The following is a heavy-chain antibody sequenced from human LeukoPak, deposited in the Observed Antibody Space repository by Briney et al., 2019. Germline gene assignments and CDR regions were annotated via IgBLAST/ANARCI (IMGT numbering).Heavy chain of an antibody. V-gene: IGHV4-39*07. CDR1: GGSISSSSYY. Sequence: SETLSLTCKVSGGSISSSSYYWGWIRQPPGKGLEWIGSIYYNGSTYYHPSLKSRGTISVDTSKNQFSLNLSSVTAADTAVYYCARVKDCSSIRYYYMDVWGKGTTVTVSS. J-gene: IGHJ6*03. D-gene: IGHD2-2*01. CDR3: ARVKDCSSIRYYYMDV. CDR2: IYYNGST.